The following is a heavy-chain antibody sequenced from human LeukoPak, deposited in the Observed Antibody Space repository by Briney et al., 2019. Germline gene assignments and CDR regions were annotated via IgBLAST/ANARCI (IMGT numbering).Heavy chain of an antibody. CDR1: GGTFSSYT. V-gene: IGHV1-69*02. D-gene: IGHD4-17*01. CDR3: ALVTTSKTAPFDY. CDR2: IIPILGIA. Sequence: ASVKVSCKASGGTFSSYTISWVRQATGQGLEWMGRIIPILGIANYAQKFQGRVTITADKSTSTAYMELSSLRSEDTAVYYCALVTTSKTAPFDYWGQGTLVTVSS. J-gene: IGHJ4*02.